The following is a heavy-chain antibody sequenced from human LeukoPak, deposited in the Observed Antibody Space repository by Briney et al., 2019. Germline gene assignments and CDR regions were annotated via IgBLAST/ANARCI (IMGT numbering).Heavy chain of an antibody. CDR3: ARERDSYSSSWFGPRDAFDI. CDR2: IYYSGST. D-gene: IGHD6-13*01. CDR1: GGSISSYY. J-gene: IGHJ3*02. V-gene: IGHV4-59*01. Sequence: SETLSLTCTVSGGSISSYYWSWIRQPPGKGLEWIGYIYYSGSTNYNPSLKSRVTISVDTSKNQFSLKLSSVTAADTAVYYCARERDSYSSSWFGPRDAFDIWGQGTMVTVSS.